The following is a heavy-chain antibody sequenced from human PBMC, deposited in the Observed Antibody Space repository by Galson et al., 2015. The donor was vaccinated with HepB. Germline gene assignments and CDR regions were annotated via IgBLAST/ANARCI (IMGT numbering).Heavy chain of an antibody. J-gene: IGHJ4*02. D-gene: IGHD6-19*01. CDR2: LDWDDDK. CDR3: ARIPGGWNYFDY. V-gene: IGHV2-70*04. Sequence: PALVKPTQTLTLTCTFSGFSLSTSGMRVSWIRQPPGKALEWLARLDWDDDKFYSTSLKTRLTISKDTSKNQVVLTMTNMDPVDTATYYCARIPGGWNYFDYWGQGTLVTVSS. CDR1: GFSLSTSGMR.